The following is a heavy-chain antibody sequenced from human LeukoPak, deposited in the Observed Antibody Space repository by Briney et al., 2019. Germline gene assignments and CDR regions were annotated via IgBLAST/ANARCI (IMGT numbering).Heavy chain of an antibody. J-gene: IGHJ6*02. CDR3: ARGWWYLYCMDV. V-gene: IGHV3-30-3*01. Sequence: GGSLRFSRAASGFTFSSYAMHWVRQAPGKGLEWVAVISYDGSNKYYADSVKGRFTISRDNSKNTLYLQMNSLRAEDTAVYYCARGWWYLYCMDVWGQGPTV. CDR2: ISYDGSNK. CDR1: GFTFSSYA. D-gene: IGHD2-15*01.